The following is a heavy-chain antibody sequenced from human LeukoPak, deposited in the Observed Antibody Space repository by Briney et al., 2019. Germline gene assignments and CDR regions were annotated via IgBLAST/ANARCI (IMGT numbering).Heavy chain of an antibody. Sequence: GASVKVSCKASGYTFTGYYMHWVRQAPGQGLEWMGWINPNSGGTNYAQKLQGRVTMTTDTSTSTAYMELRSLRSDDTAVYYCARQRRNSIAAAAQGRANWFDPWGQGTLVTVSS. CDR2: INPNSGGT. CDR3: ARQRRNSIAAAAQGRANWFDP. J-gene: IGHJ5*02. D-gene: IGHD6-13*01. V-gene: IGHV1-2*02. CDR1: GYTFTGYY.